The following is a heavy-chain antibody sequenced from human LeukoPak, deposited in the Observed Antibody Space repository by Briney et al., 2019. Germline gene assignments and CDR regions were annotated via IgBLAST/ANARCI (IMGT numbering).Heavy chain of an antibody. Sequence: ASVELSCKTSGGTFRSHTFSWVRQAPGQGLEWMGKITPVIDTANYAETFQGRVSIYADKSTTTVYMDLSGLRPDNTAVYYCTRVNLRGSNYNWFDPWGQGTRVTVSS. CDR3: TRVNLRGSNYNWFDP. V-gene: IGHV1-69*08. D-gene: IGHD3-10*01. J-gene: IGHJ5*02. CDR1: GGTFRSHT. CDR2: ITPVIDTA.